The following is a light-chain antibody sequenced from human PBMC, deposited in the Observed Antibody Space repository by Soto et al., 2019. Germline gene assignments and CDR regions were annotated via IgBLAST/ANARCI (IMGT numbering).Light chain of an antibody. Sequence: VLTQSPGTLSLSQGERATLSCRASQSVSNNYLAWYQQKPGQAPRLLIYGASNRATGIPDRFSGSGSGTDFTLTISRLEPEDFAVYYCQQYGSSGTFGQGTKVDIK. V-gene: IGKV3-20*01. CDR2: GAS. CDR3: QQYGSSGT. J-gene: IGKJ1*01. CDR1: QSVSNNY.